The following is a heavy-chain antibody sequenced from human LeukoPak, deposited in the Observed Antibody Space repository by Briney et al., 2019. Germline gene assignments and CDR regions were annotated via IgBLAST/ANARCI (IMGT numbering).Heavy chain of an antibody. CDR2: INPNSGST. V-gene: IGHV1-2*02. CDR3: ARGIEIAVAGNWFDP. D-gene: IGHD6-19*01. J-gene: IGHJ5*02. CDR1: GYTFTGYY. Sequence: ASVKVSCKASGYTFTGYYMHWVRQAPGQGLEWMGWINPNSGSTNYAQKFQGRVTMTRDTSISTAYMELSRLRSDDTAVYYCARGIEIAVAGNWFDPWGQGTLVTVSS.